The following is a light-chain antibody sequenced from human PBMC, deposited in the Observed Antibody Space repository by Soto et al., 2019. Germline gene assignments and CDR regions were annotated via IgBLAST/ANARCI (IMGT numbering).Light chain of an antibody. CDR3: KHSYNTPIT. V-gene: IGKV1-39*01. J-gene: IGKJ5*01. CDR2: LAS. Sequence: DIQMTQSPSSLSASVGDRVTITCRASRIIDTYVDWYQQKPGKALDLLIYLASTLQVGVPSRFSGSGSGTDFTLTISGLQPEDFATYYCKHSYNTPITFGQGTRLEIK. CDR1: RIIDTY.